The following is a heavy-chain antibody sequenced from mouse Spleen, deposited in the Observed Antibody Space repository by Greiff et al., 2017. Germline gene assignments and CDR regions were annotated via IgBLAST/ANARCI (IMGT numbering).Heavy chain of an antibody. Sequence: EVQLHQSGPELVKPGASVKISCKASGYSFTGYYMNWVKQSPEKSLEWIGEINPSTGGTTYNQKFKAKATLTVDKSSSTAYMQLKSLTSEDSAVYYCARPFDYWGQGTTLTVSS. J-gene: IGHJ2*01. V-gene: IGHV1-42*01. CDR1: GYSFTGYY. CDR2: INPSTGGT. CDR3: ARPFDY.